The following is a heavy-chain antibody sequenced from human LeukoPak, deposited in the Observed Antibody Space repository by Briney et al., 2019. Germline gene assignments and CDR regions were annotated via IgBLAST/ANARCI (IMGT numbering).Heavy chain of an antibody. Sequence: PGGSLRLSCAASGFSFKDYYFSWIRQAPGKGLEWVSFINVNGGAMYYADFVKGRFTISRDNAKNSLFLQMNSLRAEDTAVYYCAREIVGAPKSPGFFDYWGQGTLVTVSS. CDR3: AREIVGAPKSPGFFDY. CDR1: GFSFKDYY. J-gene: IGHJ4*02. V-gene: IGHV3-11*04. CDR2: INVNGGAM. D-gene: IGHD1-26*01.